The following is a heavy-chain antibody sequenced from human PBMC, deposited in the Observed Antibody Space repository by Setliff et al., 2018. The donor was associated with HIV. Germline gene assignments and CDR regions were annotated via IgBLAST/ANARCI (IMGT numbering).Heavy chain of an antibody. CDR1: GYSISSGYY. CDR3: ARDRYDSSGLNWFDP. J-gene: IGHJ5*02. V-gene: IGHV4-38-2*02. D-gene: IGHD3-22*01. CDR2: IYTSGST. Sequence: PSETLSLTCGVSGYSISSGYYWGWIRQPPGKGLEWIGHIYTSGSTNYNPTLKRRVTISVDTSKNQFSLKLSSVTAADTAVYYCARDRYDSSGLNWFDPWGQGTLVTVSS.